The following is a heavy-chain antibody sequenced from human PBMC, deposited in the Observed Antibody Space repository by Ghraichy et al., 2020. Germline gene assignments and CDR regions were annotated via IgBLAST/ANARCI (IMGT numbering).Heavy chain of an antibody. J-gene: IGHJ4*02. D-gene: IGHD2-8*01. CDR1: DFAFSTYS. CDR3: AGGYCTSTNCYDY. V-gene: IGHV3-48*02. CDR2: ISPAYTI. Sequence: GGSLRLSCAASDFAFSTYSMNWVRQAPGKGLEWISYISPAYTINYAESVRGRFTISRDNAKNSLYLQMHSLRDGDTAMYYCAGGYCTSTNCYDYWGPGTLVNVSS.